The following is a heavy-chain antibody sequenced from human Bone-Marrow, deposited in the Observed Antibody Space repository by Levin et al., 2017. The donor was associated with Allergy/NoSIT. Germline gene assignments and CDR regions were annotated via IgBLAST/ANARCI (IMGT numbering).Heavy chain of an antibody. CDR2: IAKDGNEM. J-gene: IGHJ4*01. Sequence: GGSLRLSCAASGFTFNLYWMNWIRQAPGKGLEWVANIAKDGNEMHYVDSVEGRFTISRDNAKNVLYLEMSSQRVPVPAVYYCGTDVGIAVADPNYWGHVVLGTVSS. CDR1: GFTFNLYW. V-gene: IGHV3-7*01. D-gene: IGHD6-19*01. CDR3: GTDVGIAVADPNY.